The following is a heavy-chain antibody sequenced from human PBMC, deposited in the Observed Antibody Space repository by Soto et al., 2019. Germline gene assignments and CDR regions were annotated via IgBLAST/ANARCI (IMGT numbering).Heavy chain of an antibody. CDR2: VKSKVDGETI. D-gene: IGHD2-21*01. V-gene: IGHV3-15*07. CDR3: AAHLHDWVAYACDY. CDR1: GFTFNGAW. Sequence: EVQLVESGGGLVEPGGSLRLSCAASGFTFNGAWMNWVRQGPGKGLEWVGRVKSKVDGETIDYAAPVKGRFTIARDDSTNVLYRQMNSLSTEDTAMYDCAAHLHDWVAYACDYWGQGTLVTVSS. J-gene: IGHJ4*02.